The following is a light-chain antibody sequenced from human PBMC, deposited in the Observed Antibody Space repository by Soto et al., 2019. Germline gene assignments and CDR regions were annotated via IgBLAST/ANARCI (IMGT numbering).Light chain of an antibody. CDR1: SSNIGGNS. J-gene: IGLJ1*01. V-gene: IGLV1-51*01. Sequence: SVLTQPPSVSAAPGQRVTISCSGSSSNIGGNSVSWYQQLPGTAPKLLIYDDVKRPSGIPDRFSGSKSGTSATLGITGFQTGDEADYYCGSWDSSMRAYVVGTGTKVTVL. CDR3: GSWDSSMRAYV. CDR2: DDV.